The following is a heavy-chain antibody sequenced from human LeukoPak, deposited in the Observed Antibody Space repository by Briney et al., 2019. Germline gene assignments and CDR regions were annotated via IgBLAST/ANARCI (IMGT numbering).Heavy chain of an antibody. CDR1: GFTFSTYS. Sequence: TGGSLRLSRAASGFTFSTYSMDWVRQAPGKGLEWVSYISSSSTTIYYADSVKGRFTISRDNAKNSLYLQMNSLRAEDTAVYYCARDAGYSYGWDTFDYWGQGTLVTVSS. J-gene: IGHJ4*02. V-gene: IGHV3-48*01. CDR3: ARDAGYSYGWDTFDY. CDR2: ISSSSTTI. D-gene: IGHD5-18*01.